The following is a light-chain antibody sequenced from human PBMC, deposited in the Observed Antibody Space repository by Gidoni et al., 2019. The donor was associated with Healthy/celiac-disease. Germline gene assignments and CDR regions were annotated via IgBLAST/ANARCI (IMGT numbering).Light chain of an antibody. J-gene: IGLJ1*01. CDR2: EVS. CDR3: SSYTSSSTYV. V-gene: IGLV2-14*01. CDR1: SSDVGGYNY. Sequence: QSALTPHASVSGSPGQSITISCTGTSSDVGGYNYVSWYQQHPGKAPKLMIYEVSNRTSGVSNRFSGSKSGNTASLTISGLQAEDEADYYCSSYTSSSTYVFGTGTKVTVL.